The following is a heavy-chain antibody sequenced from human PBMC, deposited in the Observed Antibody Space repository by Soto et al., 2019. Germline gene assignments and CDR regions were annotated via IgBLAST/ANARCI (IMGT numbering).Heavy chain of an antibody. V-gene: IGHV1-46*01. D-gene: IGHD2-2*01. CDR2: INPDAGAT. CDR3: ARGDIVLVPASEGNWFDP. CDR1: AYSFTTYH. Sequence: QVQLVQSGAEVKKPGASVTVSCKASAYSFTTYHIHWVRQAPGQGLKWMGLINPDAGATNYAQRFQGRLRLTRDTSTSTVYMELRSLTFDDTAVYYCARGDIVLVPASEGNWFDPWGQGTLVTVSS. J-gene: IGHJ5*02.